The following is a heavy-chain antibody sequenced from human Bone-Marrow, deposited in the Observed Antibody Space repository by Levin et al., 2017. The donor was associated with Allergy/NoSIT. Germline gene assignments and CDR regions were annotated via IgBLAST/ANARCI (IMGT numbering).Heavy chain of an antibody. V-gene: IGHV3-33*01. CDR1: GFTFSSYG. J-gene: IGHJ6*02. CDR2: IWYDGSNK. Sequence: GESLKISCAASGFTFSSYGMHWVRQAPGKGLEWVAVIWYDGSNKYYADSVKGRFTISRDNSKNTLYLQMNSLRAEDTAVYYCARGGAIRFIGVVIPALYYYGMDVWGQGTTVTVSS. D-gene: IGHD3-3*01. CDR3: ARGGAIRFIGVVIPALYYYGMDV.